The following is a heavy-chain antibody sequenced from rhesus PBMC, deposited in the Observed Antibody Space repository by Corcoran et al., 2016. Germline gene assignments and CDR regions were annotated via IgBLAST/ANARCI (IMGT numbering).Heavy chain of an antibody. J-gene: IGHJ4*01. V-gene: IGHV4-65*01. CDR2: ISGASGTT. CDR3: ARENTVSYYFDY. Sequence: QVPLQESGPGLVKPSETLSLTCAVSGGSISSSDWWTWIRQPPGKGLDLSGSISGASGTTYYNPSLKSRVTISTDTSKNRFSLNLSSVTAADTAVYYCARENTVSYYFDYWGQGVLVTVSS. D-gene: IGHD4-23*01. CDR1: GGSISSSDW.